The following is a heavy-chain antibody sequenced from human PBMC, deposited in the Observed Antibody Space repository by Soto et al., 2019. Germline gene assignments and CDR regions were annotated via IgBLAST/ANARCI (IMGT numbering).Heavy chain of an antibody. CDR3: ASIPVAGNDWFDP. Sequence: SETVLTCTVSGGSLSNYYWSWIRQPPGKGLEWIGYINHSGTTNYNPSLKSRVTISVDTSKNQFSLKLNSVTAADTAVYYCASIPVAGNDWFDPWGQGALVTVSS. CDR2: INHSGTT. J-gene: IGHJ5*02. CDR1: GGSLSNYY. D-gene: IGHD6-19*01. V-gene: IGHV4-59*01.